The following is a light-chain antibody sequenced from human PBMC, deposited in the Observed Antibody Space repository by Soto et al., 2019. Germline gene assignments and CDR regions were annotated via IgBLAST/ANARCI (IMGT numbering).Light chain of an antibody. CDR1: SSNIGSNY. J-gene: IGLJ2*01. CDR3: AAWDDSLSGHVV. Sequence: QPVLTQPPSASGTPGQRVTISCSGSSSNIGSNYVYWYQQLPGTAPKLLIYSNDQRPSGVPDRFSGSKSGTSVSLAISGLRSEDEADYYCAAWDDSLSGHVVFGGGTKLTVL. V-gene: IGLV1-47*02. CDR2: SND.